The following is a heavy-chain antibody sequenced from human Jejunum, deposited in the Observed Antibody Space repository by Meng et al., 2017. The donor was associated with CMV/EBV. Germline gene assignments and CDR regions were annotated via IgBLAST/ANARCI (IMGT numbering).Heavy chain of an antibody. D-gene: IGHD6-13*01. CDR3: VRGGDSHIWYYYLDF. V-gene: IGHV1-69*05. J-gene: IGHJ4*02. Sequence: SGVILSRYSVNWVRQAPGQGLEWMGGVIPGSGTANYAQRFQGRVSIITDESTSTSYMELNSLRSEDTAVYYCVRGGDSHIWYYYLDFWGQGTLVTVSS. CDR1: GVILSRYS. CDR2: VIPGSGTA.